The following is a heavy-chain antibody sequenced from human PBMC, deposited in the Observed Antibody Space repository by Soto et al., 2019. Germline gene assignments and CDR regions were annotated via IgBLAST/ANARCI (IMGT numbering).Heavy chain of an antibody. D-gene: IGHD1-1*01. CDR1: DYTFISYG. CDR3: ARALGGPGRGFDP. V-gene: IGHV1-18*01. CDR2: ISAYNGNT. J-gene: IGHJ5*02. Sequence: QVQLVQSGAEVKKPGASVKVSCKTSDYTFISYGISWVRQAPGQGLEWMGWISAYNGNTNYAQKVQGRVTMTTDTSTSTAYMEVRSLRSDDTAVYYCARALGGPGRGFDPWGQGTLVIVSS.